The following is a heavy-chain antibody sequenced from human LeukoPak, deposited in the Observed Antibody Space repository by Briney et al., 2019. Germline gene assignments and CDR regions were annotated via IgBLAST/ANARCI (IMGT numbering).Heavy chain of an antibody. V-gene: IGHV3-74*01. CDR3: ARGPNSNWSGLDF. Sequence: GGSLRLSCTASGFSFSEHWMHWARQLPGKGLVWVSRISPTGSTTSYADSVKGRFTVSRDNAKNTLYLQVNNLRAEDTAVYYCARGPNSNWSGLDFWGQGTLLTVSS. J-gene: IGHJ4*02. D-gene: IGHD6-6*01. CDR1: GFSFSEHW. CDR2: ISPTGSTT.